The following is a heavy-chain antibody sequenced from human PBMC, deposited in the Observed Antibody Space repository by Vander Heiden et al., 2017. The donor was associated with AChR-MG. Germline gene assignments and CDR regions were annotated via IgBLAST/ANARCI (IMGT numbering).Heavy chain of an antibody. Sequence: QVQLQESGPGLVKPSQTLSLTCTVSGGSISSGGYYWSWIRQHPGKGLEWIGYIYYSGSTYYNPSLKSRVTISVDTSKNQFSLKLSSVTAADTAVYYCARDTSYYDSSGSHSNYFDYWGQGTLVTVSS. J-gene: IGHJ4*02. CDR3: ARDTSYYDSSGSHSNYFDY. CDR1: GGSISSGGYY. CDR2: IYYSGST. D-gene: IGHD3-22*01. V-gene: IGHV4-31*03.